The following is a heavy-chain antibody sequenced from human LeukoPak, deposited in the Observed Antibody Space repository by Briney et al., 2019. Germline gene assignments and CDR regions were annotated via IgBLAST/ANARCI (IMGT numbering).Heavy chain of an antibody. V-gene: IGHV4-39*07. J-gene: IGHJ5*02. Sequence: SETLSLTCTVSGGSISSSSYYWGWIRRPPGKGLEWIGSIYYSGSTYYNPSLKSRVTISVDTSKNQFSLKLSSVTAADTAVYYCARDFYGSPKDTPSDWFDPWGQGTLVTVSS. CDR2: IYYSGST. CDR3: ARDFYGSPKDTPSDWFDP. D-gene: IGHD3-10*01. CDR1: GGSISSSSYY.